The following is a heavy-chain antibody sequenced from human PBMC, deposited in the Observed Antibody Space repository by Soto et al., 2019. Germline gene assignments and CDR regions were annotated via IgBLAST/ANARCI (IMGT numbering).Heavy chain of an antibody. CDR3: ARDPPADGDYPRAKDGVNPYYYYGMDV. D-gene: IGHD4-17*01. J-gene: IGHJ6*02. V-gene: IGHV1-69*13. CDR2: IIPIFGTA. Sequence: ASVKVSCKASGGTFSSYAISWVRQAPGQGLEWMGGIIPIFGTASYAQKFQGRVTITADESTSTAYMELSSLRSEDTAVYYCARDPPADGDYPRAKDGVNPYYYYGMDVWGQGTTVTVSS. CDR1: GGTFSSYA.